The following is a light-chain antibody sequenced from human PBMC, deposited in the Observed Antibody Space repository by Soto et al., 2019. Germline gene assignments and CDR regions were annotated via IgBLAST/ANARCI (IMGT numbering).Light chain of an antibody. J-gene: IGKJ4*01. CDR3: QQYGGSPLVT. Sequence: IVLTQSPGTLSLSPGERATLSCRASQSVSNRFLAWYQQKAGQAPRLLIYGASSRAAGIPDRFSGTGSGTYFTLTIARLEPEDFAVYYCQQYGGSPLVTFGGGTKVEI. V-gene: IGKV3-20*01. CDR2: GAS. CDR1: QSVSNRF.